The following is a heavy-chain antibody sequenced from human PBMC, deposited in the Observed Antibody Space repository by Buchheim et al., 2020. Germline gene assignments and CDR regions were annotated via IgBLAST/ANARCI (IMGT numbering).Heavy chain of an antibody. CDR2: IGTAGDT. D-gene: IGHD4-11*01. CDR1: GFTFSSYD. Sequence: EVQLVESGGGLVQPGGSLRLSCAASGFTFSSYDMHWIRQATGKGLEWVSAIGTAGDTYYPGSVKGRFTISRENAKNSLYLQMNSLRAGDTAVYYCARGNAAYYYYGMDVWGQGTT. CDR3: ARGNAAYYYYGMDV. J-gene: IGHJ6*02. V-gene: IGHV3-13*01.